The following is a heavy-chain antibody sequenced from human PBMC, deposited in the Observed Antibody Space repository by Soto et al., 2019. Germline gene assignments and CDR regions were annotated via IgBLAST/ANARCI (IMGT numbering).Heavy chain of an antibody. CDR2: IKPDGSEK. J-gene: IGHJ4*02. V-gene: IGHV3-7*01. CDR3: ARDEARPLGY. CDR1: GFTFSSYA. Sequence: VGSLRLSCAASGFTFSSYAMSWVRQAPGKGLEWVANIKPDGSEKYYVDSVRGRFTISRDNVENSLNLQMNSLRAEDAALYYCARDEARPLGYWGQGTLVNVSS. D-gene: IGHD6-6*01.